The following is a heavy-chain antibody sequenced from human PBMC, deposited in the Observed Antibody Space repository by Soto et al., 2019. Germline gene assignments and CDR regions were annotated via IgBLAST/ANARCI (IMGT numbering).Heavy chain of an antibody. CDR1: GFSLSNARMG. V-gene: IGHV2-26*01. CDR3: AGMSIYPAYYGRDV. J-gene: IGHJ6*02. CDR2: IFSNDEK. Sequence: QVTLKESGPVLVKPTETLTLTCTVSGFSLSNARMGVSWIRQPPGKALEWLAHIFSNDEKSYSTYLKSRLTISKDTHKSQVVLTMTNMDPVDTATYYCAGMSIYPAYYGRDVWGQGTTVTVSS. D-gene: IGHD2-2*02.